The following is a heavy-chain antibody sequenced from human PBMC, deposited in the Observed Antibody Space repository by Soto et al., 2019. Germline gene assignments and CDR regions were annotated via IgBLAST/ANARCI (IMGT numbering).Heavy chain of an antibody. V-gene: IGHV1-2*02. CDR2: INPNSGGT. J-gene: IGHJ6*02. Sequence: ASVKVSCKASGYTFTGYYMHWVRQAPGQGLEWMGWINPNSGGTNYAQKFQGRVTMTRDTSISTAYMELSRLRSDDTAVYYCARDGPSTVTTLVYYYGMDVWGQGTTVTVS. D-gene: IGHD4-17*01. CDR1: GYTFTGYY. CDR3: ARDGPSTVTTLVYYYGMDV.